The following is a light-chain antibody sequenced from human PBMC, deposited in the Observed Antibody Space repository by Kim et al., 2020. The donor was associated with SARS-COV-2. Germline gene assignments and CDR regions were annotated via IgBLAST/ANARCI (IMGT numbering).Light chain of an antibody. Sequence: NTVNWYQQLPGKSPRVVIYSNDKRPSGVPGRFSGSRSGTSASLAISGLQSDDEADYFCASWNDGLSGPVFGGGTKLTVL. CDR2: SND. CDR1: NT. V-gene: IGLV1-44*01. CDR3: ASWNDGLSGPV. J-gene: IGLJ2*01.